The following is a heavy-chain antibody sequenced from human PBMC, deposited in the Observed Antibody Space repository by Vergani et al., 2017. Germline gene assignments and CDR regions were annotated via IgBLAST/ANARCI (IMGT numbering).Heavy chain of an antibody. V-gene: IGHV3-30*03. J-gene: IGHJ3*02. CDR1: GFTFSSYG. CDR3: ARQQLVREGYAFEI. Sequence: QVQLVESGGGVVQPGRSLRLSCAASGFTFSSYGMHWVRQAPGKGLEWVAVISYDGSNTYYADSVKGRFTISRDNSKNTLYLQMNSLRAEDTAVYYCARQQLVREGYAFEIWGQGTMVTVSS. D-gene: IGHD6-13*01. CDR2: ISYDGSNT.